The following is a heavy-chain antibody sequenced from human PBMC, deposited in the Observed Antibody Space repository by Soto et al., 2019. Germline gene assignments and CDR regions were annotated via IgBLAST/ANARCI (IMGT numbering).Heavy chain of an antibody. D-gene: IGHD2-15*01. Sequence: QVQLVESGGGVVQTGRSLRLSCAGSGFTCSNYGLHWVRQAPGKGLWLVAVISYDGSHTYYADAVKGRFTISRDNGNHILYLQMDSLRAEDTAVYSCAKDGAPRYCSRSSCHPAGAYWGQGTLVTFSS. CDR1: GFTCSNYG. J-gene: IGHJ4*02. CDR3: AKDGAPRYCSRSSCHPAGAY. V-gene: IGHV3-30*18. CDR2: ISYDGSHT.